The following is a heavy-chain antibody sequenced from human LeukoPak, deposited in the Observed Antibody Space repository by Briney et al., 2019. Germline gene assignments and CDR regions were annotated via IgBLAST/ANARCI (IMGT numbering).Heavy chain of an antibody. CDR3: ATGQGHGMDV. CDR2: INSDGSST. V-gene: IGHV3-74*01. CDR1: GFTFSSYW. D-gene: IGHD1-14*01. J-gene: IGHJ6*02. Sequence: GGSLRLSCAASGFTFSSYWMHWVRQAPGKGLVWVSRINSDGSSTSYADPVKGRFTISRDNAKNTLYLQMNSLRAEDTVVYYCATGQGHGMDVWGQGTTVTVSS.